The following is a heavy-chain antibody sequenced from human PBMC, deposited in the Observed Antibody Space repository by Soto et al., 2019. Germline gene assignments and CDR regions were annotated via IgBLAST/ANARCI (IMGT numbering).Heavy chain of an antibody. J-gene: IGHJ1*01. CDR3: AREGSGYNF. CDR2: IIPVFGRP. Sequence: GPSVKVSCKASGGTFSSFGISWVRQAPGQGLEWMGGIIPVFGRPNYAQRFRGRLTITADESTNTCYMELIDLESEDTAVYYCAREGSGYNFWGQGTQVTVSS. V-gene: IGHV1-69*13. D-gene: IGHD5-12*01. CDR1: GGTFSSFG.